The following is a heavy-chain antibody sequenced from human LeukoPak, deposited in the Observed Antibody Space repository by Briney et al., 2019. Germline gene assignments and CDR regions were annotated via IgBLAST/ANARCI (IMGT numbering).Heavy chain of an antibody. CDR1: GFAFSRYS. CDR3: ARVQGHPPNGLDI. Sequence: GGSLRLSCAASGFAFSRYSMNWVRQAPGKGLVWVSRINSDGSSTSYADSVKGRFTISRDNAKNTLYLQMNSLRAEDTAVYYCARVQGHPPNGLDIWGQGTMVTVSS. CDR2: INSDGSST. D-gene: IGHD2-8*01. J-gene: IGHJ3*02. V-gene: IGHV3-74*01.